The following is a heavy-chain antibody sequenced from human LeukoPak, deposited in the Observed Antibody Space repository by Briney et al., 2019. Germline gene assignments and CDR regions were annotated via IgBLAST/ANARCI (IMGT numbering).Heavy chain of an antibody. CDR2: INSDGSST. J-gene: IGHJ3*02. CDR3: ARDEDWSGYCGAFDI. CDR1: GFVFSSYT. D-gene: IGHD3-3*01. Sequence: GGSLRLSCAASGFVFSSYTMNWVRQAPGKGLVWVSRINSDGSSTSYADSVKGRFTISRDNAKNTLYLQMNSLRAEDTAVYYCARDEDWSGYCGAFDIWGQGTMVSVSS. V-gene: IGHV3-74*01.